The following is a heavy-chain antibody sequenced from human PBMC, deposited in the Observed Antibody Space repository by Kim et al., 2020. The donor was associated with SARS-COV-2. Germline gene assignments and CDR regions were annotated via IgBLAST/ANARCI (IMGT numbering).Heavy chain of an antibody. CDR1: GYTFTSYD. J-gene: IGHJ4*02. Sequence: ASVKVSCKASGYTFTSYDMHWVRQAPGQRLEWMGWINAGNGNTKYSQKFQGRVTITRDTSASTAYMELSSLRSEDTAVYYCARCPVTTRAFDYWGQGTLVTVSS. CDR2: INAGNGNT. D-gene: IGHD4-17*01. CDR3: ARCPVTTRAFDY. V-gene: IGHV1-3*01.